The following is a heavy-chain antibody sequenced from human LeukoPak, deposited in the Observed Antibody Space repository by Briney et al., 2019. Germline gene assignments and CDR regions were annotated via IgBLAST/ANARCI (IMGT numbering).Heavy chain of an antibody. V-gene: IGHV4-4*09. CDR2: IYPSATT. CDR1: GASLNSYY. Sequence: SQTLALTCTVSGASLNSYYSSWILQPPWKGLDSIAHIYPSATTNSNPSLTSRVSISVDTSKNQVCLRLTSETAAGTAVYFCARHEPGGGSHVFDLWGQGTRVTVSS. CDR3: ARHEPGGGSHVFDL. D-gene: IGHD1-1*01. J-gene: IGHJ3*01.